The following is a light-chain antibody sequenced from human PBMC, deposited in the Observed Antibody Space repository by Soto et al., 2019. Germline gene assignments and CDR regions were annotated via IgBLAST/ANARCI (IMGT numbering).Light chain of an antibody. CDR1: QTVTSGY. CDR3: QQYYSWPS. V-gene: IGKV3-15*01. Sequence: PGERATLSCRASQTVTSGYLAWYQQRPGQAPRLLIYAASTRATGVPGRFSGSGSGTEFTLTISSLESEDFAVYYCQQYYSWPSFGQGTRLEIK. J-gene: IGKJ5*01. CDR2: AAS.